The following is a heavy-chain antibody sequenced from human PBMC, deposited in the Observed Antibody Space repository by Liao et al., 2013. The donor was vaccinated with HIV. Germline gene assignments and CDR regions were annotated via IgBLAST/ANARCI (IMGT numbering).Heavy chain of an antibody. J-gene: IGHJ4*02. Sequence: QVQLQESGPGLVKPSETLSLTCTVSGGSISSFFWSWIRQPTGKGLEWIGRIYSSGSTNYNRSLRSRVTMSLDTSKNQFSLKLSSVTAADTAVYYCAREGGYCSGGSCRLYYFDYWGQGTLVTVSS. D-gene: IGHD2-15*01. CDR1: GGSISSFF. V-gene: IGHV4-4*07. CDR2: IYSSGST. CDR3: AREGGYCSGGSCRLYYFDY.